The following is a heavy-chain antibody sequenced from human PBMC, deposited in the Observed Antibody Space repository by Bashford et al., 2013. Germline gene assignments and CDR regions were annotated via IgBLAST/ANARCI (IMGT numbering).Heavy chain of an antibody. Sequence: SVKVSCKASGGTFSSYAISWVRQAPGQGLEWMGGIIPIFGTANYAQKFQGRVTITADKSTSTAYMELSSLRSEDTAVYYCASYCSGGSCYFIWGQGTLVTVSS. J-gene: IGHJ4*02. CDR2: IIPIFGTA. D-gene: IGHD2-15*01. V-gene: IGHV1-69*06. CDR1: GGTFSSYA. CDR3: ASYCSGGSCYFI.